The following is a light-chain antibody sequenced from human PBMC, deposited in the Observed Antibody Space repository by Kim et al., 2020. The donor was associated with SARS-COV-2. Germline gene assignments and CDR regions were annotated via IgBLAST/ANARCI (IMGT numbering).Light chain of an antibody. CDR1: QSISSF. CDR2: AAS. CDR3: QQYNSYLLT. J-gene: IGKJ4*01. Sequence: DIQMTQSPSTLSASVGDRVTITCRASQSISSFLAWYQQKPGKAPKLLIYAASSLQSGVPSRFSGSGSGTEFTLTISSLQPDDFATYYCQQYNSYLLTFGGGTKVDIK. V-gene: IGKV1-5*03.